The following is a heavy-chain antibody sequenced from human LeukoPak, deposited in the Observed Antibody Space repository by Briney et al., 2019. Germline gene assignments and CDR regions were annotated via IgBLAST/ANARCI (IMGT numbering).Heavy chain of an antibody. Sequence: SVKVSCEASGGTFSSYAISWVRQAPGQGLEWMGRIIPIFGIANYAQKFQGRVTITADKSTSTAYMELSSLRSEDTAVYYCARSTLGIDYWGQGTLVTVSS. CDR1: GGTFSSYA. CDR3: ARSTLGIDY. CDR2: IIPIFGIA. D-gene: IGHD5/OR15-5a*01. V-gene: IGHV1-69*04. J-gene: IGHJ4*02.